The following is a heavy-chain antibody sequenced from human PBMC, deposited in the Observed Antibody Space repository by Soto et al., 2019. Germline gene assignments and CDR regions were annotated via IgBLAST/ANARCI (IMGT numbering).Heavy chain of an antibody. CDR3: AHSPTGFIYFDY. J-gene: IGHJ4*02. V-gene: IGHV2-5*02. CDR1: GFSLSTSGVG. CDR2: IYWDDDK. Sequence: SGPTLVNTRQTLTLTCTFAGFSLSTSGVGVGWIRQPPGKALEWLALIYWDDDKRYSPSLKSRLTITKDTSKNQVVLTMTNMDPVDSATYYCAHSPTGFIYFDYWGQGTLVTVSS.